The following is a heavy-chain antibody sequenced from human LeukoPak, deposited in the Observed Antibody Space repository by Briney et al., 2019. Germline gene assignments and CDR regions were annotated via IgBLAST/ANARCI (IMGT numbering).Heavy chain of an antibody. J-gene: IGHJ4*02. V-gene: IGHV6-1*01. D-gene: IGHD1-26*01. Sequence: SQTLSLTCAISGDNVSSNSAAWSWIRQSPSRGLEWLGRTYQRSKWYTDYAVSVKSRIIINADTSKNQFSLQLSSVTPEDTAVYYCARDREHTFDYWGQGTLVTVSS. CDR3: ARDREHTFDY. CDR2: TYQRSKWYT. CDR1: GDNVSSNSAA.